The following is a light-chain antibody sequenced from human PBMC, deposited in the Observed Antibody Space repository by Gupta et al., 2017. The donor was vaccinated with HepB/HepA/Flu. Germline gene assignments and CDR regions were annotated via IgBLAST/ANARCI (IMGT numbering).Light chain of an antibody. CDR2: KDS. CDR1: ALPKQY. CDR3: QSADSSGTYVV. Sequence: SYQLTQSPSVSVSPVQTARITCSGDALPKQYAYWYQQKPGQAPVLVIYKDSARPSGIPERFSGSSSGTTVTLTISGVQAEDEADYYCQSADSSGTYVVFGGGTKLTVL. V-gene: IGLV3-25*03. J-gene: IGLJ2*01.